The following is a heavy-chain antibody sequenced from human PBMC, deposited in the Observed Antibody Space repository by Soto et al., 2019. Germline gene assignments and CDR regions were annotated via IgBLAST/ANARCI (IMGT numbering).Heavy chain of an antibody. J-gene: IGHJ5*02. CDR2: IYYSGST. D-gene: IGHD3-22*01. Sequence: SETLSLTCTVSGGSISSGGYYWSWIRQHPGKGLEWIGYIYYSGSTYYNPSLKSRVTISVDTSKNQFSLKLSSVTAADTAVYYCAREGVQYYYDSSGYHWFDPWGQGTLVTVSS. CDR1: GGSISSGGYY. V-gene: IGHV4-31*03. CDR3: AREGVQYYYDSSGYHWFDP.